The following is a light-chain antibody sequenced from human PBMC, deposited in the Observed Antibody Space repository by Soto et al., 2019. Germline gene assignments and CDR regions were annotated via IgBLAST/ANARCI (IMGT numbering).Light chain of an antibody. CDR2: DAS. CDR3: QQRSNWPSIT. V-gene: IGKV3-11*01. Sequence: PGERATLSCRASQSVSSYLAWYQQKPGQAPRLLIYDASNRATGIPARFSGSGSGTDFTLTISSLEPEDFAVYYCQQRSNWPSITFGQGTRLEIK. CDR1: QSVSSY. J-gene: IGKJ5*01.